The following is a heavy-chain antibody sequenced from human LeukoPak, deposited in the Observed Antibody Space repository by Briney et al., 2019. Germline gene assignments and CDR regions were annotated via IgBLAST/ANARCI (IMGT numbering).Heavy chain of an antibody. D-gene: IGHD1-26*01. CDR2: IYTSGST. V-gene: IGHV4-4*07. Sequence: SETLSLTCTVSGGFISSYYWSWIRQPAGKGLAWIGRIYTSGSTNYNPSLKSRVTMSVDTSKNQFSLKLSSVTAADTAVYYCARDPVGWGGNWVDPWGQETLVTVSS. J-gene: IGHJ5*02. CDR3: ARDPVGWGGNWVDP. CDR1: GGFISSYY.